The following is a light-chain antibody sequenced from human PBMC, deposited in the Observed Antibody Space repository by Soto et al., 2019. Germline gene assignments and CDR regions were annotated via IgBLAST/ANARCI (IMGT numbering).Light chain of an antibody. CDR3: HQYSAWWT. V-gene: IGKV3-15*01. CDR1: QSVSSN. J-gene: IGKJ1*01. Sequence: EIVMTQSPATLSVSPGERATLSCRASQSVSSNLAWYQQKPGQAPRLLIYDASTRAPGIPARFSGSGSGTEFTLTISSLQSEDFAVYYCHQYSAWWTFGQGTTVEIK. CDR2: DAS.